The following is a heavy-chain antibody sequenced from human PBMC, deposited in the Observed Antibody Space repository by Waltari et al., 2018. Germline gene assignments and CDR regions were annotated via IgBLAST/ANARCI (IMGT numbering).Heavy chain of an antibody. J-gene: IGHJ3*02. CDR2: VDTEDGET. V-gene: IGHV1-69-2*01. D-gene: IGHD1-1*01. CDR3: ATSTKLDAFDI. Sequence: EVQLVQSGAEVKKPGATVKISCKASGYTFTDYYMHWLQQAPGKGLEWMGRVDTEDGETIYEEKFQGRVTITADTSTDTAYMELSSLRSEDTAVYYCATSTKLDAFDIWGQGTMVTVSS. CDR1: GYTFTDYY.